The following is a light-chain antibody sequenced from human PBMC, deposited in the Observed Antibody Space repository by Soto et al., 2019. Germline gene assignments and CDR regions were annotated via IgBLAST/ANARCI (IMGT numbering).Light chain of an antibody. CDR3: QQYFGVPLT. Sequence: EIVLTQSPGTLSVSPGEKTSLSCRASETVSSSFLAWYQQKPGQAPKLLIYAASSRATGIPDRFSGSGSGTDFTLTISRLEPEDFEVYYCQQYFGVPLTFGVGTKVEIK. V-gene: IGKV3-20*01. CDR1: ETVSSSF. CDR2: AAS. J-gene: IGKJ4*02.